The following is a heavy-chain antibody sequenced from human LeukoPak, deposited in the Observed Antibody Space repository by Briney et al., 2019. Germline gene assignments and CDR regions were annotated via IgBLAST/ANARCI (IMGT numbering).Heavy chain of an antibody. CDR2: IIGSSGST. V-gene: IGHV3-23*01. J-gene: IGHJ4*02. CDR1: GFSFNNYA. Sequence: GGSLRLSCVASGFSFNNYAMNWVRQAPGKGLEWVSLIIGSSGSTFYADSVKGRFTISRDKSKNTLYLQMSSLRAEDTAVYYCAKGAYDYIEIAYFDYWGQGCLVTVSS. CDR3: AKGAYDYIEIAYFDY. D-gene: IGHD5-12*01.